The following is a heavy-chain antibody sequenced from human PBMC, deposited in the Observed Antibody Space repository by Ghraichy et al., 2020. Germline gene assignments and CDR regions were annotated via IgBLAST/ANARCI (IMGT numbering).Heavy chain of an antibody. Sequence: GGSLRIACAASGFIVSNNYMNWVRQAPEKGLEWVASIYSGGSTFYADSVKGRFTISRDISNNTLFLQMNSLRGDDTAVYYCARGLLLASIDNWGQGTLVTVSS. CDR2: IYSGGST. J-gene: IGHJ4*02. D-gene: IGHD2/OR15-2a*01. CDR1: GFIVSNNY. V-gene: IGHV3-53*05. CDR3: ARGLLLASIDN.